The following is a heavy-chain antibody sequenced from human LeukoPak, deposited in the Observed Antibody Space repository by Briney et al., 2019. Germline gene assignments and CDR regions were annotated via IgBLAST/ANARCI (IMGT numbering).Heavy chain of an antibody. Sequence: GASVKVSCKASGYTFTSYAMHWVRQAPGQRLEWMGWINAGNGNTKYSQKFQGRVTITRDTSASTAYMELSSLRSEDTAVYYCARDSSITMIVVVNRTRGFDPWGQGTLVTVSS. CDR2: INAGNGNT. V-gene: IGHV1-3*01. CDR3: ARDSSITMIVVVNRTRGFDP. CDR1: GYTFTSYA. J-gene: IGHJ5*02. D-gene: IGHD3-22*01.